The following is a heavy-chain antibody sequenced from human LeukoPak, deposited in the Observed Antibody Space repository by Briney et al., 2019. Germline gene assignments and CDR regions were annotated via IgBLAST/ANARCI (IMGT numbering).Heavy chain of an antibody. Sequence: SETLSLTCTVSGDSISSYYWSWIRQPPGKGLEWIGYIYYSGSANYNPSLKSRVTISVDTSKKQFSLKLSSVTAADTAVYYCARHRDGSWPRVPFDYWGQGTLVTVSS. D-gene: IGHD6-13*01. J-gene: IGHJ4*02. V-gene: IGHV4-59*08. CDR3: ARHRDGSWPRVPFDY. CDR1: GDSISSYY. CDR2: IYYSGSA.